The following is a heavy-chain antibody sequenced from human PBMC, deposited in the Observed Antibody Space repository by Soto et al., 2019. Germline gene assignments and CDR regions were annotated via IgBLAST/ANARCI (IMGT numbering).Heavy chain of an antibody. CDR3: ARDLAPRPNDYFDY. V-gene: IGHV3-11*01. J-gene: IGHJ4*02. CDR1: GFTFSDYY. Sequence: QVQLVESGGGLVKPGGSLRLSCAASGFTFSDYYISWIRQAPGKGLEWVSYISTSGTTIYYADSVKGRFIISRDNAKNSLYLQMNSLRDEDTAVYYCARDLAPRPNDYFDYWGQGTLGTVSS. CDR2: ISTSGTTI.